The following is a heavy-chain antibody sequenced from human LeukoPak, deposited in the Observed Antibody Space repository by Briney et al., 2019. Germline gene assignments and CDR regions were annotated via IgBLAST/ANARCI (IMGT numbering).Heavy chain of an antibody. V-gene: IGHV1-2*02. Sequence: ASVKVFCKASGYTFTGYYMHWVRQAPGQGLEWMGWINPNSGGTNYAQKFQGRVTMTRDTSISTAYMELSRLRSDDTAVYYCARGGAARRSDAFDIWGQGTMVTVSS. D-gene: IGHD1-26*01. CDR1: GYTFTGYY. CDR2: INPNSGGT. CDR3: ARGGAARRSDAFDI. J-gene: IGHJ3*02.